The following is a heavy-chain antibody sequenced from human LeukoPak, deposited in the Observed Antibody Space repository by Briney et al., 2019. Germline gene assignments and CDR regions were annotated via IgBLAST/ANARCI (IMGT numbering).Heavy chain of an antibody. D-gene: IGHD3-16*01. V-gene: IGHV3-7*01. CDR1: GFSFSSYW. CDR3: ARDRAYMTFDY. J-gene: IGHJ4*02. CDR2: INQDGSEK. Sequence: PGGSLRLSCAASGFSFSSYWMSWVRQAPGKGLGWVANINQDGSEKYYVDSVKGRFTISRDNAKNSLYLQMNSLRADDTAVYYCARDRAYMTFDYWGQGTLVIVSS.